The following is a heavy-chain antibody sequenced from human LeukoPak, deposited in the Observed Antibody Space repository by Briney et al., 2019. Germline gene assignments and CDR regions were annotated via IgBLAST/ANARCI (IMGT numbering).Heavy chain of an antibody. CDR2: IYHSGST. D-gene: IGHD3-22*01. V-gene: IGHV4-30-2*02. J-gene: IGHJ4*02. Sequence: SETLSLTCAVSGGSISSGGYSWSWIRQPPGKGLEWIGYIYHSGSTYYNPSLKSRVTISVDTSKNQFSLKLSSVTAADTAVYYCASYDSSGYYLDYWGQGTLVTVSS. CDR3: ASYDSSGYYLDY. CDR1: GGSISSGGYS.